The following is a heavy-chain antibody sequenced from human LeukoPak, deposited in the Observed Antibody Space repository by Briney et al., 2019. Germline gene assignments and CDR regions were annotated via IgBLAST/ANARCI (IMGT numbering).Heavy chain of an antibody. V-gene: IGHV4-39*01. CDR3: ARPPSYDGMDV. J-gene: IGHJ6*02. Sequence: SETLSLTCTVSGGSISSSSYYWGWIRQPPGKGLEWVGSIYYSGSTYYNPSLKSRVTISVDTSKNQFSLKLSSVTAADTAVYSCARPPSYDGMDVGGQGTRVPVSS. CDR2: IYYSGST. D-gene: IGHD3-22*01. CDR1: GGSISSSSYY.